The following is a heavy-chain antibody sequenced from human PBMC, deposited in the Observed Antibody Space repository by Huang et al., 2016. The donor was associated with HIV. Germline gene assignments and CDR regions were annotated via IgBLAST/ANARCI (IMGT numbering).Heavy chain of an antibody. J-gene: IGHJ4*02. Sequence: VQLVQSGAEVKKPGESLKISCTGFGYTFARNWIGWGRQMCGQGVEWVGISEPGDADTRDTPSFQGRVTRSVEKSTNTAYLHWSGLKASDTAMYFCARHAYSGYDWTYLDHWAREPWSPSLQ. V-gene: IGHV5-51*01. CDR3: ARHAYSGYDWTYLDH. CDR2: SEPGDADT. CDR1: GYTFARNW. D-gene: IGHD5-12*01.